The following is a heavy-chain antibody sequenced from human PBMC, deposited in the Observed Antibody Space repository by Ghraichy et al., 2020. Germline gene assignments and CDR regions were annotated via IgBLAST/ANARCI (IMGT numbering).Heavy chain of an antibody. CDR3: ARAKGVVRYYYYYGRDV. J-gene: IGHJ6*02. CDR2: ISSSSRSI. V-gene: IGHV3-21*01. D-gene: IGHD2-8*01. CDR1: GFTFSDYN. Sequence: GGSLRLSCAASGFTFSDYNMNWVRQPPGKGLEWVASISSSSRSIFYADSLKGRFTISRDNAQNSLYLQMNSLRVEDTAVYYCARAKGVVRYYYYYGRDVWGQGTTVTVSS.